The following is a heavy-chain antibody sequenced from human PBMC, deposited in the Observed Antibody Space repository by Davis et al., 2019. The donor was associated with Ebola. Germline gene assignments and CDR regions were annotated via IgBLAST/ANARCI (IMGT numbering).Heavy chain of an antibody. V-gene: IGHV3-66*01. D-gene: IGHD1-1*01. CDR1: GLTISTNY. CDR2: ISSGGNT. J-gene: IGHJ4*02. CDR3: ARALTSSNNGKFDH. Sequence: PGGSLRLSCEVSGLTISTNYMSWVRQTPGKGLEWVSTISSGGNTDYADSGKGRFTISRDNAKNTLYLQMNSLRAEDTAMYYCARALTSSNNGKFDHWGQGTLVTVSS.